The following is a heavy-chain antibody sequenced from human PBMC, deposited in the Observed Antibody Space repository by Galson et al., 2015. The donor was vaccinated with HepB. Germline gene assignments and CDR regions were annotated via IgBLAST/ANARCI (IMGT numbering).Heavy chain of an antibody. V-gene: IGHV3-30-3*01. Sequence: SLRLSCAASGFTFSSYAMHWVRQAPGKGLEWVAVISYDGSNKYYADSVKGRFTISRDNSKNTLYLQMNSLRAEDTAVYYCARDHWSSGWYVKFDYWGQGTLVTVSS. D-gene: IGHD6-19*01. CDR2: ISYDGSNK. CDR1: GFTFSSYA. J-gene: IGHJ4*02. CDR3: ARDHWSSGWYVKFDY.